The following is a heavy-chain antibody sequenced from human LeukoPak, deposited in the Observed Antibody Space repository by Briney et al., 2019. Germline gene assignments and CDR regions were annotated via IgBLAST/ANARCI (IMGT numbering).Heavy chain of an antibody. V-gene: IGHV3-48*03. CDR2: ISSSGSTI. J-gene: IGHJ6*02. CDR1: GFTFSSYE. Sequence: GGSLRLSCAASGFTFSSYEMNWVRQAPGKGLEWVSYISSSGSTIYYADSVKGRFTISRDNAKNSLYLQMNSLRAEDTAVYYCAREGGEGDTMVREPSYYCYGMDVWGQGTTVTVSS. D-gene: IGHD3-10*01. CDR3: AREGGEGDTMVREPSYYCYGMDV.